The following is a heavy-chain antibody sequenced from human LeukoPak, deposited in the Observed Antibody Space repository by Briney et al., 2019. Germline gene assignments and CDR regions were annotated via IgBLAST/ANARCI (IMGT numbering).Heavy chain of an antibody. CDR3: AKGGYSGYDKSPYYYYMDV. D-gene: IGHD5-12*01. CDR1: GFTFDDYA. CDR2: ISWDGGST. V-gene: IGHV3-43D*03. J-gene: IGHJ6*03. Sequence: GGSLRLSCAASGFTFDDYAMHWVRQAPGKGLEWVSLISWDGGSTYYADSVKGRFTISRDNSKNSLYLQMNSLRAEDTALYYCAKGGYSGYDKSPYYYYMDVWGKGTTVTVSS.